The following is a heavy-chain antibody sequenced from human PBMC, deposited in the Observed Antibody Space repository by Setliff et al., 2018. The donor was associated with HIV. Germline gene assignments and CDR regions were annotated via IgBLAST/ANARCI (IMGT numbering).Heavy chain of an antibody. CDR2: ISSSGTYI. V-gene: IGHV3-21*01. Sequence: GGSLRLSCAASGFTFSSYRMNWVRQAPGKGLEWVSSISSSGTYIYYADSVKGRFTISRDNAKNSLYLQMNSLRPEDTAVYYCTRDYAYDWNAVMDVWGKGTTVTSP. CDR1: GFTFSSYR. D-gene: IGHD1-20*01. CDR3: TRDYAYDWNAVMDV. J-gene: IGHJ6*03.